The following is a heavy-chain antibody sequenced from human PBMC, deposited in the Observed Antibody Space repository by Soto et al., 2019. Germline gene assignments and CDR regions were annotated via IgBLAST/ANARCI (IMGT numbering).Heavy chain of an antibody. CDR2: ISGGGGST. D-gene: IGHD6-19*01. CDR3: AREGRVGGIDY. CDR1: GFTFSSYA. Sequence: GGSLRLSCAASGFTFSSYAMSWVRQAPGKGLEWVSAISGGGGSTYYADSVKGRFTISRDNAKNSLYLQMNSLRAEDTAVYYCAREGRVGGIDYWGQGTPVTVSS. J-gene: IGHJ4*02. V-gene: IGHV3-23*01.